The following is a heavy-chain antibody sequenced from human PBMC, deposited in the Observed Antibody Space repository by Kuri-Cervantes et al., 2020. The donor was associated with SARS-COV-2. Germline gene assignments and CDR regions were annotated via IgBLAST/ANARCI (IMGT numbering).Heavy chain of an antibody. CDR1: GFTFSSYS. CDR3: ARDTYYDFWSGYYPRDAFDI. V-gene: IGHV3-48*01. D-gene: IGHD3-3*01. CDR2: ISSSSSTI. Sequence: LTCAASGFTFSSYSMNWVRQAPGKGLEWVSYISSSSSTIYYADSVKGRFTISRDNAKNSLYLQMNSLRAEDTAVYYCARDTYYDFWSGYYPRDAFDIWGQGTMVTVSS. J-gene: IGHJ3*02.